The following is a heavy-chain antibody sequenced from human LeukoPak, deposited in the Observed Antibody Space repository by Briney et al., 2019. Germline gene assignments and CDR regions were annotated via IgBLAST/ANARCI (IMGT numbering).Heavy chain of an antibody. CDR3: ASGRRDSNGFVDY. V-gene: IGHV3-66*01. CDR2: IYGGGNT. Sequence: GGSLRLSCAASGFSVSSSDVSWVRPAPRKGLEWVSIIYGGGNTYYVDSVEGRFTISRDNSKNTLYLQMNTLRAEDTAVYYCASGRRDSNGFVDYWGQGILVTVSS. CDR1: GFSVSSSD. D-gene: IGHD5-18*01. J-gene: IGHJ4*02.